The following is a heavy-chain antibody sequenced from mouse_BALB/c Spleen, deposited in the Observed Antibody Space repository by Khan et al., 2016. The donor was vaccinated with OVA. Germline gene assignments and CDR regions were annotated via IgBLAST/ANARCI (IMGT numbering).Heavy chain of an antibody. Sequence: QVQLKESGPDLVAPSQSLSITCTVSGFSLTSYGVHWVRQPPGKGLEWLVVIWSDGITTYNSALKSRLSISKDNSKSQVLLTMNSLQTDDTAMYYCARHRVGYFDVWGAGTTVTVSS. CDR1: GFSLTSYG. V-gene: IGHV2-6-2*01. CDR3: ARHRVGYFDV. CDR2: IWSDGIT. J-gene: IGHJ1*01.